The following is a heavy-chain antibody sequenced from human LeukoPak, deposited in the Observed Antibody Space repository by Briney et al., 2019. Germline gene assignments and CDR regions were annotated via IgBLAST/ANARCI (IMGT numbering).Heavy chain of an antibody. CDR1: GFTFSSYA. D-gene: IGHD6-19*01. V-gene: IGHV3-23*01. CDR2: ISGSGGST. Sequence: PGGSLRLCCAASGFTFSSYAMSWVRQAPGKGLEWVSAISGSGGSTYYADSVKGRFTISRDNSKNTLYLQMNSLRAEDTAVYYCAKDESGWDYFDYWGQGTLVTVSS. CDR3: AKDESGWDYFDY. J-gene: IGHJ4*02.